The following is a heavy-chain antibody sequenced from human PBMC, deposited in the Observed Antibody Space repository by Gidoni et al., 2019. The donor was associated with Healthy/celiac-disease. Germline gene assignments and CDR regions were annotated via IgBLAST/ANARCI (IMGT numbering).Heavy chain of an antibody. V-gene: IGHV3-21*01. D-gene: IGHD6-19*01. CDR1: GFTFSSYS. CDR2: ISSSSSYI. J-gene: IGHJ3*02. Sequence: EVQLVESGGGLVKPGGSLRLSCAASGFTFSSYSMNWVRQAPGKGLEWVSSISSSSSYIYYADSVKGRFTISRDNAKNSLYLQMNSLRAEDTAVYYCARDSIAVAGVDAFDIWGQGTMVTVSS. CDR3: ARDSIAVAGVDAFDI.